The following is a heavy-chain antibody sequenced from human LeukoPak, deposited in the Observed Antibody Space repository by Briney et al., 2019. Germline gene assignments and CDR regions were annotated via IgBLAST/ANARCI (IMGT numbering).Heavy chain of an antibody. CDR1: GGSFSGYY. J-gene: IGHJ3*02. Sequence: SETLSLTCAIYGGSFSGYYWSWIRQPPGKGLEWTGEINHSGSTNYNPSLKSRVTISVDTSKNQFSLKLSSVTAADTAVYYCARVTRWLQFGLLSDAFDIWGQGTMVTVSS. CDR2: INHSGST. D-gene: IGHD5-24*01. V-gene: IGHV4-34*01. CDR3: ARVTRWLQFGLLSDAFDI.